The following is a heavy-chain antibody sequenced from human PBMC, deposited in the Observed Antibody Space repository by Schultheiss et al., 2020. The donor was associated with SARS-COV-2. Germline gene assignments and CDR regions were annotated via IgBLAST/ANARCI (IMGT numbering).Heavy chain of an antibody. CDR1: GGSISSYY. CDR2: INHSGST. J-gene: IGHJ5*02. Sequence: SETLSLTCTVSGGSISSYYWSWIRQPPGKGLEWIGEINHSGSTNYNPSLKSRVTISVDRSKNQFSLKLSSVTAADTAVYYCAREGGKVVVAANWFDPWGQGTLVTVSS. V-gene: IGHV4-34*01. D-gene: IGHD2-15*01. CDR3: AREGGKVVVAANWFDP.